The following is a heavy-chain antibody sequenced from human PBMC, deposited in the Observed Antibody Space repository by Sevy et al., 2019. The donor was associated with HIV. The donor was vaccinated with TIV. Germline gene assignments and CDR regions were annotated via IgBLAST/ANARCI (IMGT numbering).Heavy chain of an antibody. J-gene: IGHJ6*02. Sequence: SETLSLTCTVSAGSISSSSYYWGWIRQPPGKGLEWIGSIYYSGSTYYNPSLKSRVTISVDTSKNQFSLKLSSVTAADTAVYYCARRFGSTIFGVANNYYYYGMDVWGQGTTVTVSS. CDR2: IYYSGST. CDR1: AGSISSSSYY. CDR3: ARRFGSTIFGVANNYYYYGMDV. V-gene: IGHV4-39*01. D-gene: IGHD3-3*01.